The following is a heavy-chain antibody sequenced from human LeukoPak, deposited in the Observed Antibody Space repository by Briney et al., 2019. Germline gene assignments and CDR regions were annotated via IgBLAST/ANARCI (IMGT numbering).Heavy chain of an antibody. CDR1: GFTFSSYS. CDR3: ATSPWYSSGPSF. J-gene: IGHJ3*01. V-gene: IGHV3-48*01. D-gene: IGHD6-19*01. CDR2: ISSSSSTI. Sequence: GGSLRLSCAASGFTFSSYSMNWVRQAPGKGLEWVSYISSSSSTIYYADSVKGRFTISRDNAKNSLYLQMNGLRADDTAVYYCATSPWYSSGPSFWGQGRMVTVSS.